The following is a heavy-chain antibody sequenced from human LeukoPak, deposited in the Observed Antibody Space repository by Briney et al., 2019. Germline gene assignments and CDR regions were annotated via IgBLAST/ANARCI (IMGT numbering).Heavy chain of an antibody. CDR2: ISAYNGNR. D-gene: IGHD3-3*01. V-gene: IGHV1-18*01. CDR1: GYTFTSYG. J-gene: IGHJ4*02. Sequence: ASVTVSCKASGYTFTSYGISWVRQAPGQGLEWMGWISAYNGNRNYAQKLQGRVTMTTDTSTSTAYMELRSLRSDDTAVYYCARATRFLEWLSIYYFDYWGQGTLVTVSS. CDR3: ARATRFLEWLSIYYFDY.